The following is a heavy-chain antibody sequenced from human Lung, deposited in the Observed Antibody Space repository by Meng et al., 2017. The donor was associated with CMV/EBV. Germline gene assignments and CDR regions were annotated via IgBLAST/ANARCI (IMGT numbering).Heavy chain of an antibody. V-gene: IGHV3-49*04. J-gene: IGHJ4*02. CDR1: GFDFGGYR. CDR2: IRKKTYGGTT. CDR3: ARDDSPGVH. Sequence: GGSXRLXCTGSGFDFGGYRMSWVRQAPGKGLVWVGFIRKKTYGGTTEYAASVKGRFTISRDDSKSIVYLQMDSLKTEDTAMYYCARDDSPGVHWGRGTLVTVSS. D-gene: IGHD2-15*01.